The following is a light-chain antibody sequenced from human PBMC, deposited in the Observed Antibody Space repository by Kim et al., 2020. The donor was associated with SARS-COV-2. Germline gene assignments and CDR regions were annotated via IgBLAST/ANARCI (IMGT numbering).Light chain of an antibody. CDR2: EAS. Sequence: EIVLTQSPATLSLSPGERATVSCRASQSVSSDLAWFQQKPGQAPRLLIYEASNRAPGIPARFSGSGSGTDFTLTISSLEPEDFAVYYCKQRNNWPITFGQGTRLEIK. V-gene: IGKV3-11*01. CDR3: KQRNNWPIT. J-gene: IGKJ5*01. CDR1: QSVSSD.